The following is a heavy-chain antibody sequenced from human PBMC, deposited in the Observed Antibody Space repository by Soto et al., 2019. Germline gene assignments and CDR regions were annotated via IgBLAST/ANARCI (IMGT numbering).Heavy chain of an antibody. V-gene: IGHV7-4-1*01. CDR3: ARDYRLLPGYYWGYYYYGMDV. D-gene: IGHD3-9*01. Sequence: QVQLVQSGSELKKPGASVKVSCKASGYTFTSYAMNWVRQAPGQGLEWMGWINTNTGNPTYAQGFTGRFVFSLDTSVSTAYLQICSLKAEDTAVYYCARDYRLLPGYYWGYYYYGMDVWGQGTTVTVSS. J-gene: IGHJ6*02. CDR2: INTNTGNP. CDR1: GYTFTSYA.